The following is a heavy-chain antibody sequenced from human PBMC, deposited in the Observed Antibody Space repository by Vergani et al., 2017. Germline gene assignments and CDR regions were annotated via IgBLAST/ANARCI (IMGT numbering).Heavy chain of an antibody. CDR1: GGSISSSSYY. CDR2: IYYSGST. CDR3: ASPEYSSSADERAFDI. J-gene: IGHJ3*02. D-gene: IGHD6-6*01. Sequence: QLQLQESGPGLVKPSETLSLTCTVSGGSISSSSYYWGWIRQPPGKGLEWIGRIYYSGSTYYNPSLKSRVTISVDTSKNQFSLKLSSVTAADTAVYYCASPEYSSSADERAFDIWGQGTMVTVSS. V-gene: IGHV4-39*01.